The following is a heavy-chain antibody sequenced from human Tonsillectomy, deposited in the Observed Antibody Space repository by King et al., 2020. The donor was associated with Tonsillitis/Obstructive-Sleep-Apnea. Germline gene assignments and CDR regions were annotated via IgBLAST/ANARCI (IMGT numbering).Heavy chain of an antibody. D-gene: IGHD4-11*01. Sequence: VQLVESGGGLVKPGGSLRLSCAASGFTFSDYYMSWIRQAPGKGLEWISYISTSSSYTHYADSVKGRFTVSRDNAKNSLFLQMNSLRAEDTAVYYCARDLKTTVTTVDYWGQGTLVTVSS. CDR2: ISTSSSYT. CDR1: GFTFSDYY. V-gene: IGHV3-11*05. J-gene: IGHJ4*02. CDR3: ARDLKTTVTTVDY.